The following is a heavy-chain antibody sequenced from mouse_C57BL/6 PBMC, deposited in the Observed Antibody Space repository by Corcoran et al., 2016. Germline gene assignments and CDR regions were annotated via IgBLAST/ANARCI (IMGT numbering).Heavy chain of an antibody. Sequence: DVQLQETGPGLVKPSQSLSLTCSVTGYSITSGYYWNWNRQFPGNKLEWMGYISYDGSNNYNPSLKNRISITRDTSKNQFFLKLNSVTTEDTATYYCARAGDWYFDVWGTGTTVTVSS. J-gene: IGHJ1*03. CDR1: GYSITSGYY. CDR3: ARAGDWYFDV. CDR2: ISYDGSN. V-gene: IGHV3-6*01.